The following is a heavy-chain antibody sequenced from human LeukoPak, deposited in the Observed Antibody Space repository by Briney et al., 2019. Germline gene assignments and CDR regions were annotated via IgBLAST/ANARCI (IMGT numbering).Heavy chain of an antibody. CDR2: IYTGGSDS. Sequence: GESLKISCKGSGYSFDSQWIGWVRQMPGKGLEWMGIIYTGGSDSNYSPSFEGQVTMSADKSISTDYLQWRSLKASDTTIYNCARHDGSGPFDYWGQGTLVTVSS. V-gene: IGHV5-51*01. D-gene: IGHD1-1*01. CDR1: GYSFDSQW. CDR3: ARHDGSGPFDY. J-gene: IGHJ4*02.